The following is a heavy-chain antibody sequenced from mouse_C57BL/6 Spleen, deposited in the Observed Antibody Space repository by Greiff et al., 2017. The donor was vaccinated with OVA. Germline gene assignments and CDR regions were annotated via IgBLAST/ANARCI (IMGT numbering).Heavy chain of an antibody. V-gene: IGHV5-17*01. CDR3: ARDEGIYDGYGYDYAMDY. D-gene: IGHD2-3*01. CDR1: GFTFSDYG. Sequence: VQLKESGGGLVKPGGSLKLSCAASGFTFSDYGMHWVRQAPETGLEWVAYISSGSSTIYYADTVKGRFTISRDNAKNTLFLQMTSLRSEDTAMYYCARDEGIYDGYGYDYAMDYWGQGTSVTVSS. J-gene: IGHJ4*01. CDR2: ISSGSSTI.